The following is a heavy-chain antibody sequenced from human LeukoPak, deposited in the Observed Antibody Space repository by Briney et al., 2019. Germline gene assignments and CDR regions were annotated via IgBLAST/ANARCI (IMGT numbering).Heavy chain of an antibody. Sequence: ASVKVSCKASGYTFTSYGISWVRQAPGQGLEWMGWINPNSGGTNYAQKFQGRVTMTRDTSISTAYMELSRLRTDDTAVYYCARGTVTGYYYYMDVWGKGTTVTVSS. CDR3: ARGTVTGYYYYMDV. J-gene: IGHJ6*03. D-gene: IGHD4-17*01. V-gene: IGHV1-2*02. CDR1: GYTFTSYG. CDR2: INPNSGGT.